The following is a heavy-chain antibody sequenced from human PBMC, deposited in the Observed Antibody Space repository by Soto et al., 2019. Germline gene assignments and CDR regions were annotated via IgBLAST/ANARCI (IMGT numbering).Heavy chain of an antibody. D-gene: IGHD1-20*01. CDR1: GYTFTSYY. Sequence: QVQLVQSGAEVKKPGASVMVSCKASGYTFTSYYMHWLRQAPGQGLEWMGIINPSSGSTNFARKSQGRVTLPTDTSTSTLFMDLNSLRSEDTAVYYCARGITATAGDWLDPWGQGTLVTVSS. J-gene: IGHJ5*02. CDR3: ARGITATAGDWLDP. CDR2: INPSSGST. V-gene: IGHV1-46*01.